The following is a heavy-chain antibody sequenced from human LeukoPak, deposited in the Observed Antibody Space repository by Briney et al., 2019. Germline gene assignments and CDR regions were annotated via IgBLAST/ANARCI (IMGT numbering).Heavy chain of an antibody. CDR1: GYSFTSYW. D-gene: IGHD3-3*01. CDR2: IYPGDSDT. CDR3: ARSYYDFWSGYSPFCY. Sequence: PGESLKISCKGSGYSFTSYWIGWVRQMPGKGLEWMGIIYPGDSDTRYNPSFQGQVTISADKSISTAYLQWSSLKASDTAMYYCARSYYDFWSGYSPFCYWGQGTLVTVSS. J-gene: IGHJ4*02. V-gene: IGHV5-51*01.